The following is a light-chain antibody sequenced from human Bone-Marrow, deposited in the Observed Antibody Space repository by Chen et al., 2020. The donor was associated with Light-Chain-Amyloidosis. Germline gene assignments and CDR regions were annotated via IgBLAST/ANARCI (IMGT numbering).Light chain of an antibody. J-gene: IGLJ3*02. Sequence: QSALTQPASVPGSPGQSIAISCTGTSSDVGSYNYVSWYQQHPGKAPKLMLYEVSNRPSGVSKRFTGSKSGTTSSLTISGLQAEDEADYYCSSYTSSSTSWVFGGGTKLTVL. V-gene: IGLV2-14*01. CDR1: SSDVGSYNY. CDR2: EVS. CDR3: SSYTSSSTSWV.